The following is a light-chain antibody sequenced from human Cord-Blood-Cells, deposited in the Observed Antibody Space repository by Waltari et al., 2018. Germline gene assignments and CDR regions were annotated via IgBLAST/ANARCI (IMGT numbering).Light chain of an antibody. CDR3: QQYYSTPDT. V-gene: IGKV4-1*01. J-gene: IGKJ2*01. CDR2: WAS. CDR1: QSVLYSSNNKNY. Sequence: DIVMTQSPDSLAVSLGERATINCKSSQSVLYSSNNKNYLAWYQQKPGQPPKLLIYWASTRESGVPDRFRCSGSGTDFTLTISSLQAEDVAVYYCQQYYSTPDTFGQGTKLEIK.